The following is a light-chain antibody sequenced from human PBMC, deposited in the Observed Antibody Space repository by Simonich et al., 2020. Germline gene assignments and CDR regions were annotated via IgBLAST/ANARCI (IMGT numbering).Light chain of an antibody. Sequence: QSALTQPASVSGSPGQSITIPCTGTSRDVGGYNYVSWYQQHPGKAPKLMFYDVSKRPSGVSNRFSGSKSGNTASLTISGLQAEDEADYYCSSYTSSSTWVFGGGTKLTVL. CDR2: DVS. CDR1: SRDVGGYNY. CDR3: SSYTSSSTWV. J-gene: IGLJ3*02. V-gene: IGLV2-14*01.